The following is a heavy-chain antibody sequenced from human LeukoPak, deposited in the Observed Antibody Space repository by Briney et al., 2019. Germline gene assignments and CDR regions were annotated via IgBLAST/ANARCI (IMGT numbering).Heavy chain of an antibody. J-gene: IGHJ3*02. D-gene: IGHD3-22*01. V-gene: IGHV4-59*01. Sequence: SETLSLTCTVSGGSISSYYWSWIRQPPGKGLEWIGYIYYSGSTNYNPSLKSRVTISVDTSKNQFSLKLSSVTAADTAVYYCARDYDSSGSQSPDAFDIWGQGTMVTVSS. CDR2: IYYSGST. CDR3: ARDYDSSGSQSPDAFDI. CDR1: GGSISSYY.